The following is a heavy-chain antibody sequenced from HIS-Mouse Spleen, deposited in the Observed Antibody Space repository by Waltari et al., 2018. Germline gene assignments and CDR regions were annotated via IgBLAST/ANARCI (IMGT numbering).Heavy chain of an antibody. D-gene: IGHD6-13*01. J-gene: IGHJ2*01. CDR1: GGSIRSSSYY. V-gene: IGHV4-39*07. Sequence: QLQLQESGPGLVKPSETLSLTCTVPGGSIRSSSYYCGWIRQPPGKGLEWIGIIYYSGSTYYNPSLKSRVTISVDTSKNQFSLKLSSVTAADTAVYYCAREIPYSSSWYDWYFDLWGRGTLVTVSS. CDR2: IYYSGST. CDR3: AREIPYSSSWYDWYFDL.